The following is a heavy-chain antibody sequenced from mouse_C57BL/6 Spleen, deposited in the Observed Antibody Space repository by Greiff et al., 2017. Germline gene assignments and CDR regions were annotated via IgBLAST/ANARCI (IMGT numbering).Heavy chain of an antibody. CDR1: GYTFTDYY. V-gene: IGHV1-26*01. J-gene: IGHJ2*01. Sequence: EVQLQQSGPELVQPGASVKISCKASGYTFTDYYMNWVKQSHGKSLEWIGDINPNNGGTSYNQKFKGKATLTVDKSSSTAYMELRSLTAEDSTVYYCARHYCGSSYVGYFDYWGQGTTLPASS. CDR2: INPNNGGT. D-gene: IGHD1-1*01. CDR3: ARHYCGSSYVGYFDY.